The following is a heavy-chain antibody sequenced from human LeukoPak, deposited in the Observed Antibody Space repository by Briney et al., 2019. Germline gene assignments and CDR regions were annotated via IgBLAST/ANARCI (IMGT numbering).Heavy chain of an antibody. Sequence: GESLKISCKGSGYTFSNHWIGWVRQMPGRGLAWMGIIYPGDSDTRYSPSFQGQVTISADKSITTAYIQGSSLKASDTDMYFCAKSGGSRPLYFDYWGQGALVTVSS. CDR1: GYTFSNHW. CDR3: AKSGGSRPLYFDY. D-gene: IGHD2-15*01. CDR2: IYPGDSDT. J-gene: IGHJ4*02. V-gene: IGHV5-51*01.